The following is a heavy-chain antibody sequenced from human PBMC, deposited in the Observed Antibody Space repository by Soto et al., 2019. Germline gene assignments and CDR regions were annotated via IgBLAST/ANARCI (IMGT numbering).Heavy chain of an antibody. CDR2: SFPGDSDT. CDR3: ARSFNSEYGMDD. CDR1: AYSVTSSW. D-gene: IGHD3-16*01. J-gene: IGHJ6*02. Sequence: PGQALKISCKTSAYSVTSSWIACVRQNPGKGLEWMGISFPGDSDTGYSPSFQGQVTISVDNSTSTAYLQWSSLKASDTAICYCARSFNSEYGMDDGGQATSVTASS. V-gene: IGHV5-51*01.